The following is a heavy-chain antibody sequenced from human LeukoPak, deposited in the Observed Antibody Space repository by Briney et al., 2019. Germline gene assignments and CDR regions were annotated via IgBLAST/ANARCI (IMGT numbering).Heavy chain of an antibody. CDR2: IYYSGST. CDR3: ARRNWKQYYYYMDV. CDR1: GGSISSSSYY. Sequence: ASETLSLTCTVSGGSISSSSYYWGWIRQPPGKGLEWIGSIYYSGSTYYNPSLKSRVTISVDTSKNQFSLKLSSVTAADTAVYYCARRNWKQYYYYMDVWGKGTTVTISS. V-gene: IGHV4-39*01. J-gene: IGHJ6*03. D-gene: IGHD1-1*01.